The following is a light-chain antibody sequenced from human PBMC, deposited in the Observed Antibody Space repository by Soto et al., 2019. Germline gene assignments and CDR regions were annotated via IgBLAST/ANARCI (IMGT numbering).Light chain of an antibody. V-gene: IGLV1-44*01. CDR1: SSNIGSKT. Sequence: VLTQPPSASGTPGQRVTISCSGSSSNIGSKTVNWYQQLPGTAPKLLIYRNYQRPSGVPDRFSGSKSGTSASLAISGLQSEDEADYYCSAWDASLNGYVFGTGTKVTVL. CDR3: SAWDASLNGYV. CDR2: RNY. J-gene: IGLJ1*01.